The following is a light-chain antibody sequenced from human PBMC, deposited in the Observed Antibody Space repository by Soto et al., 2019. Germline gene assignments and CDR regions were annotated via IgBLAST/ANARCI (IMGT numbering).Light chain of an antibody. J-gene: IGLJ2*01. CDR1: SSDIGSYNL. V-gene: IGLV2-23*01. Sequence: QSALTQPASVSGSPGQSITISCIGTSSDIGSYNLVSWYQQHPGKAPKLIIYEGTKRPSGVSNRLSGSKSGNTASLIISGLQAADEADYSCCSYAISGTVLFGGGTKLTVL. CDR3: CSYAISGTVL. CDR2: EGT.